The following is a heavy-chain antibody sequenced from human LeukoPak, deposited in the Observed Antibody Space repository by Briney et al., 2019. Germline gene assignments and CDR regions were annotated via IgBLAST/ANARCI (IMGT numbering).Heavy chain of an antibody. CDR3: ARSPAPRGERGYDWGDYYMDV. Sequence: PGGSLRLSCAASGFTFSSYSMNWVRQAPGKGLEWVSSISSSSSYIYYADSVKGRFTISRDNAKNSLYLQMNSLRAEDTAVYYCARSPAPRGERGYDWGDYYMDVWGKGTTVTVSS. J-gene: IGHJ6*03. CDR1: GFTFSSYS. V-gene: IGHV3-21*01. CDR2: ISSSSSYI. D-gene: IGHD5-12*01.